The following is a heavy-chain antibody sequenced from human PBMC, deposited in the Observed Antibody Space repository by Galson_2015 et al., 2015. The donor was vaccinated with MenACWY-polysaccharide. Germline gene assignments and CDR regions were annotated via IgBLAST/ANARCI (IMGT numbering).Heavy chain of an antibody. V-gene: IGHV4-61*02. D-gene: IGHD1-26*01. CDR2: IYSSGST. CDR1: GGPITSGSYY. CDR3: TRGHFRTVGATSWFHP. J-gene: IGHJ5*01. Sequence: SLTCTVSGGPITSGSYYWSWIRQPAGKGLEWIGRIYSSGSTNYNPSLKSRVTISIDTSKNQVSLRLSSVTAADTAVYYCTRGHFRTVGATSWFHPWGQGTLVTVSS.